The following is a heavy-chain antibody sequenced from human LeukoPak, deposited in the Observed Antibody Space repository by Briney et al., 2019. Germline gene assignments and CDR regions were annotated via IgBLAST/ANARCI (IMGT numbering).Heavy chain of an antibody. CDR1: GFTFSSYE. D-gene: IGHD2-21*02. J-gene: IGHJ4*02. Sequence: PGGSLRLSCAASGFTFSSYEMNWVRQAPGKGLEWVSYISSSGSTIYYADSVKGRFTISRDNSKNTLYLQMNSLRAEDTAVYYCANERSGVTADYWGQGTLVTVSS. CDR3: ANERSGVTADY. CDR2: ISSSGSTI. V-gene: IGHV3-48*03.